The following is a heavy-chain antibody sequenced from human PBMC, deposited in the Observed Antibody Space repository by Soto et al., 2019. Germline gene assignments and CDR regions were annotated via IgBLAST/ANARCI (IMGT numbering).Heavy chain of an antibody. CDR2: ISGSGGGT. Sequence: EVQLLESGGDLVQPGGSLRLSCAASGFTFSSYAMTWVRQAPGKGLEWVSGISGSGGGTYYADSVKGRFTISRDNSKTTLDRHRNSLRAEETAVYYCAKDGRRSGWYYFDYWGQGTLVTVSS. V-gene: IGHV3-23*01. J-gene: IGHJ4*02. CDR1: GFTFSSYA. D-gene: IGHD6-19*01. CDR3: AKDGRRSGWYYFDY.